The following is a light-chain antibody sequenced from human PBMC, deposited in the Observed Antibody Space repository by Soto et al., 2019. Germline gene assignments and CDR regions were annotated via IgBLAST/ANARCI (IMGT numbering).Light chain of an antibody. CDR3: QQYDNLPPYT. Sequence: DIQMTQSPSSLSASVGDRVTITCQASQDISNYLNWYQQKHGKAPKLLIYDASNLETGVPSRFSGSGSGTDFTFTISSLQPEDIATYYCQQYDNLPPYTFGQGTKLEIK. CDR2: DAS. CDR1: QDISNY. V-gene: IGKV1-33*01. J-gene: IGKJ2*01.